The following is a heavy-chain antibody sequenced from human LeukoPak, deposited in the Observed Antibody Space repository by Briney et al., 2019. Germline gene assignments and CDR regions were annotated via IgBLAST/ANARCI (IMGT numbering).Heavy chain of an antibody. CDR3: ARHEGSCSWTYGMDV. J-gene: IGHJ6*02. Sequence: PSETLSLTCTVSGGSISSYYWSWIRQPPGKGVEWIGYIYYSGSTNYNPSLKSRVTISVDTSKNQFSLKLSSVTAADTAVYYCARHEGSCSWTYGMDVWGQGTTVTVSS. D-gene: IGHD6-13*01. V-gene: IGHV4-59*08. CDR2: IYYSGST. CDR1: GGSISSYY.